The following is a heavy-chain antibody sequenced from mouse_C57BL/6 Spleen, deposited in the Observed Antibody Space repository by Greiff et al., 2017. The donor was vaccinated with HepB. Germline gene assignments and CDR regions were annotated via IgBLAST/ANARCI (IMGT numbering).Heavy chain of an antibody. CDR1: GYAFSSSW. V-gene: IGHV1-82*01. CDR3: AREGAYYAMDY. CDR2: IYPGDGDT. J-gene: IGHJ4*01. Sequence: VQLQQSGPELVKPGASVKISCKASGYAFSSSWMNWVKQRPGKGLEWIGRIYPGDGDTNYNGKFKGKATLTADKSSSTAYMQLSSLTSEDSAVYFCAREGAYYAMDYWGQGTSVTVSS.